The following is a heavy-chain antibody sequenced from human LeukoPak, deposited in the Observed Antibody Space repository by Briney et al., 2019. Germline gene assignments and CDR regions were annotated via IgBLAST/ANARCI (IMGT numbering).Heavy chain of an antibody. CDR2: IRYDGSNK. CDR1: GFTFSSYG. CDR3: AKDGPINTGIFDY. D-gene: IGHD3-10*01. Sequence: GGSLRLSCAASGFTFSSYGMHWVRQAPGKGLEWVAFIRYDGSNKYYADSVKGRFTISRDNSKNTLYLQMNSLRAEDTAVYYCAKDGPINTGIFDYWGQGTLVTVSS. V-gene: IGHV3-30*02. J-gene: IGHJ4*02.